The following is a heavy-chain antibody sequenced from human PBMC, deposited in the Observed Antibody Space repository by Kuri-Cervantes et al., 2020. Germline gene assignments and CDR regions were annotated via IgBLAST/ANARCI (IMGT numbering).Heavy chain of an antibody. Sequence: GGSPRLSCAASGFTFSSYSMNWVRLAPGKGLEWVAYISSSSYSIYYADSVKGRFTISRDDAQNSLHLQMNSLRDEDTAVYHCARPLNRNGGSLNYWGQGTLVTVSS. V-gene: IGHV3-48*02. CDR1: GFTFSSYS. CDR3: ARPLNRNGGSLNY. D-gene: IGHD1-26*01. CDR2: ISSSSYSI. J-gene: IGHJ4*02.